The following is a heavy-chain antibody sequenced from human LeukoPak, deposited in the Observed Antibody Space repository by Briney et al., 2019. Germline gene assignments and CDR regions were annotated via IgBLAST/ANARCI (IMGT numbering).Heavy chain of an antibody. CDR1: GGTFSSYA. J-gene: IGHJ5*02. V-gene: IGHV1-69*05. CDR2: IIPIFGTA. CDR3: AREDPLNNWFDP. Sequence: GASVKVSCKASGGTFSSYAISWVRQAPGQGLEWMGRIIPIFGTANYAQKFQGRVTITTDESTSTAYMELSSLRSEDTAVYYCAREDPLNNWFDPWGQGTLVTVSS.